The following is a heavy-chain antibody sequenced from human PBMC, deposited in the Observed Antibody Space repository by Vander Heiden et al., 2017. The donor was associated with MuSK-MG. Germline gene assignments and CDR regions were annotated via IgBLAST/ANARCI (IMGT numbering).Heavy chain of an antibody. CDR2: IYYSGST. V-gene: IGHV4-59*01. Sequence: QVQLQESGPGLVKPSETLSLTCTVSGGSISSYYSTWIRQPPGKGLEWIGYIYYSGSTNYNPSLKSRVTIAVDTSKNQFSLKLISVTAADTAVYYCARATRYYDYVWGSYRLKWFDPWVQGRLVTLSS. CDR1: GGSISSYY. CDR3: ARATRYYDYVWGSYRLKWFDP. J-gene: IGHJ5*02. D-gene: IGHD3-16*02.